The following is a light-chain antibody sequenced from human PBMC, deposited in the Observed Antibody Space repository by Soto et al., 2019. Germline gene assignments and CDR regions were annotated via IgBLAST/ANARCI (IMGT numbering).Light chain of an antibody. Sequence: DIQMTQSPTSLSASVGDRVTITCRASQDIRNFVAWYQQKPGKATKLLIYAASTLQSEVPSRFSGSGSGTDFTLNINSLQPVDVSTYSGQKYSSVPVFGPGTKVEIK. CDR1: QDIRNF. J-gene: IGKJ3*01. V-gene: IGKV1-27*01. CDR3: QKYSSVPV. CDR2: AAS.